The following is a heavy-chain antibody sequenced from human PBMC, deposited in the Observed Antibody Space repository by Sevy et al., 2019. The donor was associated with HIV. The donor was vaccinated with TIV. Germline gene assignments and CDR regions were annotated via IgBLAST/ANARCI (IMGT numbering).Heavy chain of an antibody. V-gene: IGHV3-23*01. J-gene: IGHJ4*02. CDR3: GKVSIFGVGGFYDY. CDR1: EFTLSSYS. Sequence: GGSLRLSCVASEFTLSSYSMNWVRQAPGKGLEWVSGISGSGTSTYYTDSVKGRFTISRDNSKNTVYLQMNNLRAEDTAVYYCGKVSIFGVGGFYDYWGQGTLVTVSS. CDR2: ISGSGTST. D-gene: IGHD3-3*01.